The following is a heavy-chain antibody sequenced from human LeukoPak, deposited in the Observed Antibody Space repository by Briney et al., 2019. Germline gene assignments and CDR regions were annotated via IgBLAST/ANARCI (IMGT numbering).Heavy chain of an antibody. V-gene: IGHV3-23*01. CDR2: ISGSGGST. CDR1: GYSFTSYW. Sequence: GESLKISCKGSGYSFTSYWIGWVRQAPGKGLEWVSAISGSGGSTYYADSVKGRFTISRDNSKNTLYLQMNSLRAEDTAVYYCAKAGPLYRFLHYYDSSGFYYFDYWGQGTLVTVSS. CDR3: AKAGPLYRFLHYYDSSGFYYFDY. D-gene: IGHD3-22*01. J-gene: IGHJ4*02.